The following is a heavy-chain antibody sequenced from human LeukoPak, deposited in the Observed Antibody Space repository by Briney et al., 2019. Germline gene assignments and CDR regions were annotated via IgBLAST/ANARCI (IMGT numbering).Heavy chain of an antibody. D-gene: IGHD6-13*01. Sequence: SETLSLTCTVSGGSISSYYWSWIRQPPGKGLEWIGYIYYSGSTNYNPSLKSRVTISVDTSKNQFSLKLSSVTAADTAVYYCARRIIIAAAAAGFDYWGQGTLVTVSS. CDR3: ARRIIIAAAAAGFDY. CDR1: GGSISSYY. V-gene: IGHV4-59*12. CDR2: IYYSGST. J-gene: IGHJ4*02.